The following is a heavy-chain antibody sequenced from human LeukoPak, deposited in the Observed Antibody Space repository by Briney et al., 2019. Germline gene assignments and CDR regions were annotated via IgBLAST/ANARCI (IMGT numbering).Heavy chain of an antibody. J-gene: IGHJ6*03. CDR2: IYPGDSDT. D-gene: IGHD3-3*01. V-gene: IGHV5-51*01. Sequence: GESLKISCKGSGYSFTSYWIGWVRQMPGKGLEWMGIIYPGDSDTRYSPSFQGQVTISADKSISTAYLQWSSLKASDTAVYYCARGPGADGVVITDNYYYYMDVWGKGTTVTVSS. CDR1: GYSFTSYW. CDR3: ARGPGADGVVITDNYYYYMDV.